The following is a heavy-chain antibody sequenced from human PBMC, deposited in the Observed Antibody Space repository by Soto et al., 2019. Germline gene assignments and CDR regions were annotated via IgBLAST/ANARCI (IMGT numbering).Heavy chain of an antibody. CDR3: ARGQVGDFDY. V-gene: IGHV4-30-2*01. J-gene: IGHJ4*02. CDR1: GGSISSGGYS. CDR2: IYHSGST. Sequence: SETLSLTCAVSGGSISSGGYSWSWVRQPPGKGLEWIGYIYHSGSTYYNPSLKSRVTISVDRSKNQFSLKLSSVTAADTAVYYCARGQVGDFDYWGQGTLVTVS. D-gene: IGHD2-15*01.